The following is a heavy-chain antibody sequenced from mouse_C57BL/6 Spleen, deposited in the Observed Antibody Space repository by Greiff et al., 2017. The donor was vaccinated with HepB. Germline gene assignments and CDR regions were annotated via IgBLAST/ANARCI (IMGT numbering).Heavy chain of an antibody. CDR1: GYTFTDYN. CDR2: INPNNGGT. V-gene: IGHV1-18*01. Sequence: EVQRVESGPELVKPGASVKIPCKASGYTFTDYNMDWVKQSHGESLEWIGDINPNNGGTIYNQKFKGKATLTVDKSSSTAYMELRSLTSEDTAVYYCARSPRRGFDYWGQGTTLTVSS. CDR3: ARSPRRGFDY. J-gene: IGHJ2*01. D-gene: IGHD3-1*01.